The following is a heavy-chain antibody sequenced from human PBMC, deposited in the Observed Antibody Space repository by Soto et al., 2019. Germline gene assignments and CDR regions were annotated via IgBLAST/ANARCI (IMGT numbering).Heavy chain of an antibody. CDR3: ARKRLPSTVTTRGWFDP. CDR2: IYYSGST. CDR1: GGSISSSSYY. Sequence: PSETLSLTCTVSGGSISSSSYYWGWIRQPPGKGLEWIGSIYYSGSTYYNPSLKSRITISVDTSKNQFSLKLNSVTAADTAVYYCARKRLPSTVTTRGWFDPWGQGTLVTVSS. D-gene: IGHD4-17*01. J-gene: IGHJ5*02. V-gene: IGHV4-39*01.